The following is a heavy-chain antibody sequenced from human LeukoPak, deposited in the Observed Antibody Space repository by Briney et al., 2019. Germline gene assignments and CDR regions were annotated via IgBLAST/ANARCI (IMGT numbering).Heavy chain of an antibody. V-gene: IGHV3-23*01. CDR2: VSGSGSNT. J-gene: IGHJ4*02. D-gene: IGHD3-9*01. CDR3: AKDLNGYYKAIDY. Sequence: PGGSLRLSCAASGFTLDTYGMHWVRQAPGKGLEWVSSVSGSGSNTYYADSVKGRFTIPRDNSKNTLHLQMNSLRAEDTAVYYCAKDLNGYYKAIDYWGQGTLVTVSS. CDR1: GFTLDTYG.